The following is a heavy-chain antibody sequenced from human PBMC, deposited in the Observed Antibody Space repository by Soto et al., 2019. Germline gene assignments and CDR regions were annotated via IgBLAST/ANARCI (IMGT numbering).Heavy chain of an antibody. CDR1: GDSVSSNSAA. D-gene: IGHD6-19*01. V-gene: IGHV6-1*01. CDR2: TYYRSKWYN. J-gene: IGHJ4*02. CDR3: ARTSGHFDS. Sequence: SQTLSLTCAISGDSVSSNSAAWNWIRRSPSRGLEWLGRTYYRSKWYNEYAVSVKSRMATNPDTSKNQFSLRLNSVTPEDTAVYYCARTSGHFDSWGQGTLVTVSS.